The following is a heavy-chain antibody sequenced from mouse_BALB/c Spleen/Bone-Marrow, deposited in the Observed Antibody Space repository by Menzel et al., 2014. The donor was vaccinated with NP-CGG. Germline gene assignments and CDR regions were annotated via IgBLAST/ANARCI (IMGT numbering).Heavy chain of an antibody. V-gene: IGHV1-14*01. Sequence: EVNLVESGPELVKPGASVKMSCKASGYTFTSYVMHWVKQKPGQGLEWIGYINPYNDGTKYNEKFKGMATLTSDRSSSTAYMELSSLTSEDSAVYYCAKGGNYRYDFDYWGQGTTLTASS. J-gene: IGHJ2*01. CDR2: INPYNDGT. CDR3: AKGGNYRYDFDY. CDR1: GYTFTSYV. D-gene: IGHD2-14*01.